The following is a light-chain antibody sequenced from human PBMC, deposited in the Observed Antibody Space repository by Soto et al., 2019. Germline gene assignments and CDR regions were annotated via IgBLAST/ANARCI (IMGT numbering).Light chain of an antibody. CDR1: SSDVGYYNR. CDR2: EVS. CDR3: SLYTSSTFYV. J-gene: IGLJ1*01. V-gene: IGLV2-18*01. Sequence: QSALTQPPSVSGSPGQSVTISCTGTSSDVGYYNRVSWYQQPPGTAPKLLIYEVSNRPSGVPDRFSGSKSGNTASLTISGIQAEDEADYYCSLYTSSTFYVFGTGTKVTV.